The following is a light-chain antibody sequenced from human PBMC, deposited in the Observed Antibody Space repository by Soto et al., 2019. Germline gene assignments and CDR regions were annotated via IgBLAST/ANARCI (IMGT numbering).Light chain of an antibody. V-gene: IGKV3-20*01. CDR1: QRVDSSY. CDR3: QQYGSSPLYT. CDR2: GVS. Sequence: EVVLTQSPGTLSLSPGDRATLSCRASQRVDSSYLAWYQQKPGQPPRLLMSGVSTRATGVPDRFSGSRSGTDFTLTIARVETEDFAVYYCQQYGSSPLYTFGQGTKLEI. J-gene: IGKJ2*01.